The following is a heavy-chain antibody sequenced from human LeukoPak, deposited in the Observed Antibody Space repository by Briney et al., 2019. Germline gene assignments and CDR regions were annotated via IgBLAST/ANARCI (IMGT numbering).Heavy chain of an antibody. CDR2: MNPNSGNT. Sequence: ASVKVSCKASGYTFTSYDINWVRQATGQGLEWMGWMNPNSGNTGYAQKFQGRVTMTRNTSISTAYMELSSLRSEDTAVYYCARGLRGRMVRESTTLGYWGQGTLVTVSS. CDR1: GYTFTSYD. J-gene: IGHJ4*02. CDR3: ARGLRGRMVRESTTLGY. D-gene: IGHD3-10*01. V-gene: IGHV1-8*01.